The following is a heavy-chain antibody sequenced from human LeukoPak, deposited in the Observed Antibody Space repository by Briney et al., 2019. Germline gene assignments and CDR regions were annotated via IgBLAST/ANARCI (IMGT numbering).Heavy chain of an antibody. V-gene: IGHV1-2*02. CDR3: ARAGILGYDSSGYYTPPFDY. Sequence: SVRMSCKASGYTFTGYYMQWVRQAPGQGLEWMGWINPNSDVTNYAQKYQGRVTMSRSTYISTAYMELSTLGSDDTAVYYCARAGILGYDSSGYYTPPFDYWGQATM. CDR2: INPNSDVT. D-gene: IGHD3-22*01. J-gene: IGHJ4*02. CDR1: GYTFTGYY.